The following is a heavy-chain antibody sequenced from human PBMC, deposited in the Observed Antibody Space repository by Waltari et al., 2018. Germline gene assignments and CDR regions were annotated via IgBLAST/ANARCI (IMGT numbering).Heavy chain of an antibody. CDR1: GGTFSSYA. Sequence: QVQLVQSGAEVKKPGSSVKVSCKASGGTFSSYAISWVRQAPGQGLEWMGGIIPIFGKANYAQKFQGRVTITADESTSTAYMELSSLRSEDTAVYYCARDLAGWEPPTYYYYGMDVWGQGTTVTVSS. J-gene: IGHJ6*02. CDR2: IIPIFGKA. V-gene: IGHV1-69*01. D-gene: IGHD1-26*01. CDR3: ARDLAGWEPPTYYYYGMDV.